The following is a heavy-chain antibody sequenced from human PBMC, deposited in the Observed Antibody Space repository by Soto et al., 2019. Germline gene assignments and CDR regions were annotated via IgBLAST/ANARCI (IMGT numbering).Heavy chain of an antibody. D-gene: IGHD3-3*01. V-gene: IGHV3-21*01. CDR1: GFTFSTYT. Sequence: AQLVESGGGLVKPGESLRLACAASGFTFSTYTLNWVRQAPGKGLEWVSSISTSGDSTYYEDSVRGRFTISRDNARASVYLQMDSLRVEDTAMYYCTRDGEPLWGPGTMVTVSS. CDR3: TRDGEPL. CDR2: ISTSGDST. J-gene: IGHJ3*01.